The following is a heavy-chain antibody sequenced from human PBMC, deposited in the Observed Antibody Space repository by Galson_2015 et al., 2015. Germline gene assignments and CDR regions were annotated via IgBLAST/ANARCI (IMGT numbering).Heavy chain of an antibody. CDR1: GYTFTSYA. J-gene: IGHJ4*02. V-gene: IGHV1-3*01. CDR2: INAGNGNT. CDR3: ARVRFLEWYTFDY. D-gene: IGHD3-3*01. Sequence: SVKVSCKASGYTFTSYAMHWVRQAPGQRLEWMGWINAGNGNTKYSQKFQGRVTITRDTSASTAYMELSSLRSEDTAVYYCARVRFLEWYTFDYWGQGTLVTVSS.